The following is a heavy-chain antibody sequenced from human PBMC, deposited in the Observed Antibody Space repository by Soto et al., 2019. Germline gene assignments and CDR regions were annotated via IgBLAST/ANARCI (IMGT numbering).Heavy chain of an antibody. V-gene: IGHV3-30*18. J-gene: IGHJ6*02. CDR3: AKHQRYSICWYQGTSYYYGIDV. CDR1: GFTFSSYG. Sequence: QVQLVESGGGVVQPGRSLRLSCAASGFTFSSYGMHWVRQAPGKGLEWVAVISYDGRNKYYADSVKGRFTITRDNSKNTLYLQMNSLRAEDTAVYYCAKHQRYSICWYQGTSYYYGIDVWGQGTTVTVSS. CDR2: ISYDGRNK. D-gene: IGHD6-13*01.